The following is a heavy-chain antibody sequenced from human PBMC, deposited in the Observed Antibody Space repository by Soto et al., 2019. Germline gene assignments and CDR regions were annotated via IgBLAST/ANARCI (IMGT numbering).Heavy chain of an antibody. J-gene: IGHJ6*02. CDR1: GYTFTCYY. D-gene: IGHD6-6*01. Sequence: GXSVKVSCKASGYTFTCYYMHWVRQAPGQGLEWMGWINPNSGGTNYAQKFQGWVTMTRDTSISTAYMELSRLRSDDTAVYYCAGDRRYSSSFPGGHYYYYYGMDVWGQGTTVTVSS. CDR2: INPNSGGT. V-gene: IGHV1-2*04. CDR3: AGDRRYSSSFPGGHYYYYYGMDV.